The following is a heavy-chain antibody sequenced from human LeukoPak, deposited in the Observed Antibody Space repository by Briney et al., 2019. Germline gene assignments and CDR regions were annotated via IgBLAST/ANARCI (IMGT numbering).Heavy chain of an antibody. CDR1: GLTLYNVW. CDR3: ARNQQLGGHSYYYYGMDV. Sequence: PGGSLRLSCAASGLTLYNVWMSWVRQAPGKGLEWVSGISGGGVTTYYADSVKGRFTISRDNSKNTLYLQMNSLRADDTAIYYCARNQQLGGHSYYYYGMDVWGQGTTVTVSS. D-gene: IGHD3-16*01. J-gene: IGHJ6*02. V-gene: IGHV3-23*01. CDR2: ISGGGVTT.